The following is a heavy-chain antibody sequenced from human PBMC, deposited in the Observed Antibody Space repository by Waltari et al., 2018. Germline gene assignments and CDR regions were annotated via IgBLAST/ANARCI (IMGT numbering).Heavy chain of an antibody. CDR1: GGSFSGYY. CDR3: ARGSMAYDFWSGYSRAYYFDY. Sequence: QVQLQQWGAGLLKPSETLSLTCAVYGGSFSGYYWSWIRQPPGKGLEWIGEINHSGSTNYNPSLKSRVTISVDTSKNQFSLKLSSVTAADTAVYYCARGSMAYDFWSGYSRAYYFDYWGQGTLVTVSS. J-gene: IGHJ4*02. CDR2: INHSGST. V-gene: IGHV4-34*01. D-gene: IGHD3-3*01.